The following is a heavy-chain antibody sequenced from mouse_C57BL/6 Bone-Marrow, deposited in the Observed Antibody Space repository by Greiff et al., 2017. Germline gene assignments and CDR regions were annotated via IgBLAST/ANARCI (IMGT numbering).Heavy chain of an antibody. Sequence: EVKLVESGGGLVQPGGSLKLSCAASGFTFSDYYMYWVRQTPEKRLEWVAYISNGGGSTYYPDTVKCRFTISRDNAKNTLYLQMSRLKSEDTAMYYCARGTYYDGSRRYFDVWGTGTTVTVSS. J-gene: IGHJ1*03. CDR2: ISNGGGST. V-gene: IGHV5-12*01. CDR3: ARGTYYDGSRRYFDV. CDR1: GFTFSDYY. D-gene: IGHD1-1*01.